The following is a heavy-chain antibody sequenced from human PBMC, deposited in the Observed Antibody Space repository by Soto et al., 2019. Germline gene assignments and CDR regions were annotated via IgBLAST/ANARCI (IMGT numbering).Heavy chain of an antibody. D-gene: IGHD3-22*01. CDR3: AKDLNYYDSSGYYFDY. CDR2: ISGSGGST. J-gene: IGHJ4*02. Sequence: PGGSLRLSCAASGFTFSSYAMSWVRQAPGKGLEWVSAISGSGGSTYYADSVKGRFTISRDNSKNTLYLQMNSLRAEDTAVYYCAKDLNYYDSSGYYFDYWGQGTLVTVSS. CDR1: GFTFSSYA. V-gene: IGHV3-23*01.